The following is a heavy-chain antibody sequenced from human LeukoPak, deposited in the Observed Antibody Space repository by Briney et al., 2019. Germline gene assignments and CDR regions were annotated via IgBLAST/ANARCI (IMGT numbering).Heavy chain of an antibody. J-gene: IGHJ2*01. D-gene: IGHD6-6*01. V-gene: IGHV4-39*01. Sequence: SETLSLTCTVSGGSISSSSYYWGWIRQPPGKGLEWIGSIYYSGSTYYNPSLKSRVTISVDTSKIQFSLKLSSVTAADTAVYYCARPSIAARRYPWYFDLWGRGTLVTVSS. CDR2: IYYSGST. CDR1: GGSISSSSYY. CDR3: ARPSIAARRYPWYFDL.